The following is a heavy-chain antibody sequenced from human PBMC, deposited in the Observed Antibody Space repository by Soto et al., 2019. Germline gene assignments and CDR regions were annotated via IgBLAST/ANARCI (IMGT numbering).Heavy chain of an antibody. CDR1: EFTFSNYW. CDR2: INSDGRSI. V-gene: IGHV3-74*01. CDR3: ARGGGDYGDY. Sequence: EVQLVESGGGLVQPGGSLRLSCAASEFTFSNYWMHWVRQAPGKGLVRVSRINSDGRSISYADSVKGRFTISRDNAKTTLNLQLNSLRAEDTAVYSCARGGGDYGDYRGQGALVTVSS. J-gene: IGHJ4*02. D-gene: IGHD2-21*01.